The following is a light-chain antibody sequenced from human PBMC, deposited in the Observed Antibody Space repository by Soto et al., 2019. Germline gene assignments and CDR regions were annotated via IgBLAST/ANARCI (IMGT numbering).Light chain of an antibody. V-gene: IGKV3-11*01. CDR2: DAS. Sequence: EIVLTQSPATLSLSPGDRATLSCRASQGISRFLAWYQQKPGQVPRLLIYDASSRAVGVPSRFSGSGSGTDFTLTISGLEPEDFAMYYGQQRAHWPLSFGGGTKIEIK. J-gene: IGKJ4*01. CDR3: QQRAHWPLS. CDR1: QGISRF.